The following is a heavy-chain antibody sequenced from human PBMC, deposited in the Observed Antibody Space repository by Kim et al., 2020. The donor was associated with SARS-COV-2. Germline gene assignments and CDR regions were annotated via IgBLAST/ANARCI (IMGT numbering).Heavy chain of an antibody. J-gene: IGHJ6*02. Sequence: SLKRRVTISVDTSKNQFSLKLSSVTAADTAVYYCARQSYYGSGSYALDVWGQGTTVTVSS. CDR3: ARQSYYGSGSYALDV. D-gene: IGHD3-10*01. V-gene: IGHV4-59*08.